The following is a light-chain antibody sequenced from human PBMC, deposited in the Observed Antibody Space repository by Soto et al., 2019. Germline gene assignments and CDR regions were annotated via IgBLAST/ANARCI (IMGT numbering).Light chain of an antibody. J-gene: IGLJ3*02. V-gene: IGLV4-69*01. CDR3: QTWGTGIRV. Sequence: QLVLTQPPSASASLGASVKLTCTLSSGHSSYAIAWHQQQPEKGPRYLMKLNSDGSHSKGDGIPDRFSGSSSGAERYLTISSLQSEDEADYYCQTWGTGIRVFGGGTQLTV. CDR2: LNSDGSH. CDR1: SGHSSYA.